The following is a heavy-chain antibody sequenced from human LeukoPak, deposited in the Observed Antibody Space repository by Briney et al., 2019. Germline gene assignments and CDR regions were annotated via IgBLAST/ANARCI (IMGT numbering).Heavy chain of an antibody. Sequence: PSETLSLTCTVSGYSFTDGYYWCCTRQPPGKGLEGIGHIYHFGDTFYNPSLNTRVTLSVDTSQNQISLTLTSLTAADTATYYCARIDKTQRLVLGVEQWGQGTLVTVSS. J-gene: IGHJ1*01. D-gene: IGHD6-13*01. CDR1: GYSFTDGYY. V-gene: IGHV4-38-2*02. CDR2: IYHFGDT. CDR3: ARIDKTQRLVLGVEQ.